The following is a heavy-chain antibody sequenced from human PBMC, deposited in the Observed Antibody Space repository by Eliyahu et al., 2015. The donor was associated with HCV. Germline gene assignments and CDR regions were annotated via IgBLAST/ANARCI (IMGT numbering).Heavy chain of an antibody. CDR1: GYTFTSYA. CDR3: ARDRDSSGWPLDMDV. D-gene: IGHD6-19*01. Sequence: QVQLVQSGAEVKKPGASVXVSCKASGYTFTSYAMHWVRQAPGQRLEWMGWINAGNGNTKYSQKFQGRVTITRDTSASTAYMELSSLRSEDTAVYYCARDRDSSGWPLDMDVWGQGTTVTVLL. V-gene: IGHV1-3*01. CDR2: INAGNGNT. J-gene: IGHJ6*02.